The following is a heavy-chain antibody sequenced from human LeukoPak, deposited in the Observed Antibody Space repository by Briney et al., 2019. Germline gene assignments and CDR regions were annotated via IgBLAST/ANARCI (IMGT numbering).Heavy chain of an antibody. D-gene: IGHD6-13*01. CDR1: GGSISSSSYY. CDR2: IYYSGST. CDR3: ARAQFTAYSSSWYGIHP. J-gene: IGHJ5*02. Sequence: SETLSLTCTVSGGSISSSSYYWGWIRQPPGKGLEWIGSIYYSGSTYYNPSLKSRVTISVDTSKNQFSLKLSSVTAADTAVYYCARAQFTAYSSSWYGIHPWGQGTLVTVSS. V-gene: IGHV4-39*07.